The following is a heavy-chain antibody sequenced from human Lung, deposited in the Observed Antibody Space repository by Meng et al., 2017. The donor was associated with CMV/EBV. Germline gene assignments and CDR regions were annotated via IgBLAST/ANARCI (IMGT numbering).Heavy chain of an antibody. J-gene: IGHJ5*02. CDR2: ISSGSAYI. CDR3: ARAYSSSSNGWFDP. D-gene: IGHD6-6*01. CDR1: GFSFSNFY. V-gene: IGHV3-21*01. Sequence: ESXKISXAASGFSFSNFYMNWVRQAPGKGLEWVASISSGSAYIFYADSVKGRFTISRDNAKDSLYLQMNSLRAEDTAVYYCARAYSSSSNGWFDPWGQGTLVTVSS.